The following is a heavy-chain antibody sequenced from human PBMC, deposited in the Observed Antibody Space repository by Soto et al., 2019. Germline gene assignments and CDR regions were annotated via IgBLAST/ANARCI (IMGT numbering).Heavy chain of an antibody. CDR1: GDSFSSNTVA. Sequence: SQTLSLTCAISGDSFSSNTVALNWIRLSPSRGLEWLGRTYYKSKWYNDYAVSLKSRITISPDTSENRFYLQLSSVTPEDTAVYFCARGAAVAAVFDHWGQGTLVTVSS. D-gene: IGHD6-13*01. V-gene: IGHV6-1*01. CDR2: TYYKSKWYN. CDR3: ARGAAVAAVFDH. J-gene: IGHJ4*02.